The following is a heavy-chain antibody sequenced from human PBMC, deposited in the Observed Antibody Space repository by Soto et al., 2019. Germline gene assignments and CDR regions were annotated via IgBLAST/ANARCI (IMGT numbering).Heavy chain of an antibody. V-gene: IGHV4-59*08. CDR1: GGSISSYY. CDR2: IYYSGST. Sequence: SETLSLTCTVSGGSISSYYWSWIRQPPGKGLEWIGYIYYSGSTNYNPSLKSRVTISVDTSKNQFSLKLSSVTAADTAVYYCASVEMATNAEYFQHWGQGTLVTVSS. J-gene: IGHJ1*01. CDR3: ASVEMATNAEYFQH. D-gene: IGHD5-12*01.